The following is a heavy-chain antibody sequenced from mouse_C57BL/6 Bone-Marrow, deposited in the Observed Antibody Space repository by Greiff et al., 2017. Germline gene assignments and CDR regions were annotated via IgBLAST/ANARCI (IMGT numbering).Heavy chain of an antibody. J-gene: IGHJ1*03. CDR1: GFSLTSYA. CDR3: ARGIYYYGNWYFDV. V-gene: IGHV2-9-1*01. CDR2: IWTGGGT. Sequence: VKVVESGPGLVAPSQSLSITCTVSGFSLTSYAISWVRQPPGKGLEWLGVIWTGGGTNYNSALKSRLSISKDNSKSQVFLKMNSLQTDDTARYYCARGIYYYGNWYFDVWGTGTTVTVSS. D-gene: IGHD1-1*01.